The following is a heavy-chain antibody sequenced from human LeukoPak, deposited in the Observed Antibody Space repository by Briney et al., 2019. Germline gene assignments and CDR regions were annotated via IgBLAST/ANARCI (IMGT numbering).Heavy chain of an antibody. CDR2: ISTYNGNT. J-gene: IGHJ4*02. CDR3: ARDRRLSHSAGHYSGYSFNY. D-gene: IGHD5-12*01. CDR1: GYTFTNYG. V-gene: IGHV1-18*01. Sequence: ASVKVSCKASGYTFTNYGLSWARQAPGQGLEWVGWISTYNGNTNYAQKFQGRVTMTTDTSTSTGYMEMRSLRSDDTAVYYCARDRRLSHSAGHYSGYSFNYWGQGTLVTVSS.